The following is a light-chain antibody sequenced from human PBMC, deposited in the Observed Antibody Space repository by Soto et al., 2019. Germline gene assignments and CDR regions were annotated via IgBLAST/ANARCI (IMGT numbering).Light chain of an antibody. CDR3: QHYDTSLST. V-gene: IGKV3-20*01. CDR1: QSIDTIS. J-gene: IGKJ4*01. CDR2: GAS. Sequence: DIVLTQSPGTLSLSPGERATLSCRASQSIDTISLAWYQQKPGQAPRLLIYGASTRSTGIPDRFGGSGSGTDFTLTISRLAPEDFAVYYCQHYDTSLSTFGGGTTVDI.